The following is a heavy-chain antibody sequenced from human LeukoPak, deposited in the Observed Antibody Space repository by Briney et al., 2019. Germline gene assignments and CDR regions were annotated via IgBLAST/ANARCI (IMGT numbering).Heavy chain of an antibody. CDR1: GYTFTNYG. J-gene: IGHJ4*02. CDR3: ARENVITFGGVIVKPAVDY. V-gene: IGHV1-18*01. CDR2: INTYNGNT. Sequence: GASVKVSCEASGYTFTNYGISWVRQAPGQGLEWMGWINTYNGNTNSAQKLQGRVTMTTDTSTTTAYMELRSLRSDDTAIYYCARENVITFGGVIVKPAVDYWGQGTLVTVSS. D-gene: IGHD3-16*02.